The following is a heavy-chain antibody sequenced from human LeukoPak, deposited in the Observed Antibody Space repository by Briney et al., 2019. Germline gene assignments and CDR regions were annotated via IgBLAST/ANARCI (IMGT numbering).Heavy chain of an antibody. D-gene: IGHD3-16*01. CDR3: ARGGDKFDY. V-gene: IGHV1-18*01. Sequence: GASVKVSCKASGYTFISYGLSWVRQAPGQGLEWMGWISTFNGNTNYAQKFQGKVTMTTDTSMGTAYMELRSLTSDDTAVYYCARGGDKFDYWGQGTLVTVSS. CDR2: ISTFNGNT. J-gene: IGHJ4*02. CDR1: GYTFISYG.